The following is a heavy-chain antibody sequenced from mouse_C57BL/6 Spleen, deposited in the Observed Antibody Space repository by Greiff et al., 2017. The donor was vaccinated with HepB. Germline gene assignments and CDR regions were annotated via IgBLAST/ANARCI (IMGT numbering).Heavy chain of an antibody. Sequence: QVQLQQSGAELVRPGASVTLSCKASGYTFTDYEMHWVKQTPVHGLEWIGAIDPETGGTAYNQKFKGKAILTADKSSSTAYMELRSLTSEDSAVYYCTRYYYGSSPLDFDVWGTGTTVTVSS. CDR3: TRYYYGSSPLDFDV. D-gene: IGHD1-1*01. CDR1: GYTFTDYE. J-gene: IGHJ1*03. V-gene: IGHV1-15*01. CDR2: IDPETGGT.